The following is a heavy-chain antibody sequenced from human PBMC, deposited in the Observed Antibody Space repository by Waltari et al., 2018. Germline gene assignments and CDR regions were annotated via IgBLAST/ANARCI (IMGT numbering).Heavy chain of an antibody. J-gene: IGHJ3*02. CDR1: GFTLSSYG. D-gene: IGHD3-22*01. CDR3: ARFGTDSSADDAFDI. V-gene: IGHV3-33*01. CDR2: IWYDGSNK. Sequence: QVQLVESGGGVVQPGRSLRLSCAASGFTLSSYGMHWVRQAPGKGLEWVAVIWYDGSNKYYADSVKGRFTISRDNSKNTLYLQMNSLRAEDTAVYYCARFGTDSSADDAFDIWGQGTMVTVSS.